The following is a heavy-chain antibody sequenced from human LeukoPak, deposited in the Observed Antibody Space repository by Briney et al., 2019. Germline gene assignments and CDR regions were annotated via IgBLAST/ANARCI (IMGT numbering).Heavy chain of an antibody. D-gene: IGHD3-16*01. CDR3: ARGRYGPRLGN. V-gene: IGHV4-34*01. CDR2: INNSGST. CDR1: GASFSDSY. J-gene: IGHJ4*02. Sequence: SETLSLTCAVYGASFSDSYWSWIRQSPEKGLEWIGEINNSGSTSYNPSLNSGVIMSVDRSKNQFSLRLTSVTAADTAVYYCARGRYGPRLGNWGQGTLATVSS.